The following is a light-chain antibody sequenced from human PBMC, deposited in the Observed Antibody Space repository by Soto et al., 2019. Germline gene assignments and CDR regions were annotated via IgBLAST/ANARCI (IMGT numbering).Light chain of an antibody. CDR3: QQYNNWPLWT. CDR1: QSVSSN. J-gene: IGKJ1*01. CDR2: GAS. V-gene: IGKV3-15*01. Sequence: EIEMTQSPATLSVSPGERAILSCRASQSVSSNLAWYQQKPGQAPRLLIYGASTRATGIPVRFSGSGSGTEFTLTISSLQSEDFAVYYCQQYNNWPLWTFGQGTKLEIK.